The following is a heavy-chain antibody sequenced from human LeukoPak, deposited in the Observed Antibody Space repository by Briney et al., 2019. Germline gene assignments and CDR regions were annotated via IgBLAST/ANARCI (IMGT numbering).Heavy chain of an antibody. CDR2: IHYSGNT. D-gene: IGHD2-21*01. V-gene: IGHV4-59*01. CDR1: GGSITTNY. J-gene: IGHJ3*02. CDR3: VKWQYCGNNCYFSAFDM. Sequence: PSETLSLTCTVSGGSITTNYGSWIRQPPERGLEWVVYIHYSGNTNNNPSLKCLVTISVDTSKNQFSLKLSSVTAADTAVYYCVKWQYCGNNCYFSAFDMWGQGTVVTVSS.